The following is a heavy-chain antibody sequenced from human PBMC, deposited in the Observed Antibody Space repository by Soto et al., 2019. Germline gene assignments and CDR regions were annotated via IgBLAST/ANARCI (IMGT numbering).Heavy chain of an antibody. CDR1: GFTFSNAW. CDR3: AKSPQLWSYYFDY. CDR2: INSDGSST. D-gene: IGHD5-18*01. Sequence: GGSLRLSCATSGFTFSNAWMSWVRQAPGKGLVWVSRINSDGSSTNCADSVKGRFTISRDNAKNTLYLHMNSLRAEDTAEYYCAKSPQLWSYYFDYWGQGTLVTVSS. J-gene: IGHJ4*02. V-gene: IGHV3-74*01.